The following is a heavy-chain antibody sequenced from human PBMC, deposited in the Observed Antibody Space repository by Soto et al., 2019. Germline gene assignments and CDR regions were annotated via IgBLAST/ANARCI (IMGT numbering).Heavy chain of an antibody. Sequence: QVQLVQPGAEVKKPGASVKFSCKASGYIFTNFYIHWVRQAPGQGLERIGIINPNGGSTNYAQNFQGRVTMTMDTSTSTVYMDLSSLRSEDTSVYYCTRGLASGDYWGQGTLITVSS. V-gene: IGHV1-46*03. J-gene: IGHJ4*02. CDR1: GYIFTNFY. CDR3: TRGLASGDY. CDR2: INPNGGST. D-gene: IGHD6-6*01.